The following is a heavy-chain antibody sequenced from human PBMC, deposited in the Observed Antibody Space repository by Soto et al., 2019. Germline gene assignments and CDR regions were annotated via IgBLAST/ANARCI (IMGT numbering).Heavy chain of an antibody. V-gene: IGHV3-23*01. CDR1: GFTFRNYA. Sequence: DVQLLESGGDLVQPGGTPRLSCIASGFTFRNYAMAWVRQAPGEDLEWVSAIGTSGTPRLYADSVKSRFSISRDDSRNTVSLRMSCLGVEDTATYYCSRRLWSSRRDALDIWGQGTTVTVSS. CDR2: IGTSGTPR. J-gene: IGHJ6*02. D-gene: IGHD2-21*01. CDR3: SRRLWSSRRDALDI.